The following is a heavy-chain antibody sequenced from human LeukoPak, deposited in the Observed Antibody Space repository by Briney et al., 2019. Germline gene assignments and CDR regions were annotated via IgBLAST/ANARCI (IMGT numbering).Heavy chain of an antibody. CDR3: ARGWGLLWFGESDYYYYYMDV. CDR1: GYTFTSYG. CDR2: INPNSGGT. D-gene: IGHD3-10*01. V-gene: IGHV1-2*02. J-gene: IGHJ6*03. Sequence: GASVKVSCKASGYTFTSYGISWVRQAPGQGLEWMGWINPNSGGTNYAQKFQGRVTMTRDTSISTAYMELSRLRSDDTAVYYCARGWGLLWFGESDYYYYYMDVWGKGTTVTVSS.